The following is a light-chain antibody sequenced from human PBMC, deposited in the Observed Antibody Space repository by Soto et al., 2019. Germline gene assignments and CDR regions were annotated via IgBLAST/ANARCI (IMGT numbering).Light chain of an antibody. J-gene: IGKJ5*01. CDR3: QQYGSSLIT. CDR2: GAS. CDR1: QSVSNNY. V-gene: IGKV3-20*01. Sequence: EIVVTQSPGTLSLSPGERATLSCRASQSVSNNYLAWYQQKPGQAPRLLIYGASNRATGIPDRFSGSGSGTDFTLTISRLEPEDFAVYYCQQYGSSLITFGQGTRLEIK.